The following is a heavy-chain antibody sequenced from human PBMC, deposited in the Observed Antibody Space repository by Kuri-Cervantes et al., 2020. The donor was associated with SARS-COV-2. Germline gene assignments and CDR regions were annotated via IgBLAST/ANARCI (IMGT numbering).Heavy chain of an antibody. Sequence: SVKVSCKASGGTFRNYSISWVRQASGQGLEWMGGIIPMLATTNYAQKFQGRVMITADESTTTSYMELSSLRSKDTAVYYCARSHSPYYDISGYLDYWGQGTLVTVSS. V-gene: IGHV1-69*13. D-gene: IGHD3-9*01. CDR1: GGTFRNYS. CDR3: ARSHSPYYDISGYLDY. J-gene: IGHJ4*02. CDR2: IIPMLATT.